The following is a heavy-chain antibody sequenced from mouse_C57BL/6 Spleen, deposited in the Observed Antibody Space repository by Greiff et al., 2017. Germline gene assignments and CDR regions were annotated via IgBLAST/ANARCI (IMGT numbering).Heavy chain of an antibody. CDR3: ARNYYGSSPFYYAMDY. Sequence: EVQLQESGGGLVKPGGSLKLSCAASGFTFSDYGMHWVRQAPEKGLEWVAYISSGSSTIYYADTVKGRFTISRDNAKNTLFLQMTSLRSEDTAMYYCARNYYGSSPFYYAMDYWGQGTSVTVSS. J-gene: IGHJ4*01. CDR1: GFTFSDYG. D-gene: IGHD1-1*01. CDR2: ISSGSSTI. V-gene: IGHV5-17*01.